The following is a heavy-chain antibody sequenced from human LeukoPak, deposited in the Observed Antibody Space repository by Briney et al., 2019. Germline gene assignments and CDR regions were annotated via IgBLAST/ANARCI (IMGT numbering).Heavy chain of an antibody. V-gene: IGHV3-64*01. Sequence: PGGSLRLSCAASGFTFSSYAMHWVRQAPGKGLEYVSAISSNGGSTYYANSVKGRFTISRDNSKNTLYLQMGSLRAEDMAVYYCAREGVDYYVSSGYNDYWGQGTLVTVSS. CDR3: AREGVDYYVSSGYNDY. CDR2: ISSNGGST. J-gene: IGHJ4*02. D-gene: IGHD3-22*01. CDR1: GFTFSSYA.